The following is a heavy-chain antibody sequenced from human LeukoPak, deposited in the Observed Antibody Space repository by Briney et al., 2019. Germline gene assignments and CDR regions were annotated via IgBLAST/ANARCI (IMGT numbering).Heavy chain of an antibody. D-gene: IGHD1-26*01. Sequence: GGSLRLSCAASGFTFSSYAMGWVRQAPGKGLEWVSAISGSGGSTYYADSVKGRFTISRDNAKNSLYLQMNSLRDEDTAVYYCASSGSYRFDYWGQGTLVTVSS. CDR2: ISGSGGST. J-gene: IGHJ4*02. CDR1: GFTFSSYA. CDR3: ASSGSYRFDY. V-gene: IGHV3-23*01.